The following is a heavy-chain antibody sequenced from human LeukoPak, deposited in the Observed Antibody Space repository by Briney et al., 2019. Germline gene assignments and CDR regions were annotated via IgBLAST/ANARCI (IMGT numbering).Heavy chain of an antibody. Sequence: SETLSLTCTVSGGSIGTYYWSWIRQPPGKGLEWIGYIYYTGSTNYNPSLKSRVTISLDTSKDQFSLKVNSVTAADTAVYYCARDGAVTGRGIDYWGQGTLVTVSS. J-gene: IGHJ4*02. CDR1: GGSIGTYY. D-gene: IGHD6-19*01. V-gene: IGHV4-59*01. CDR2: IYYTGST. CDR3: ARDGAVTGRGIDY.